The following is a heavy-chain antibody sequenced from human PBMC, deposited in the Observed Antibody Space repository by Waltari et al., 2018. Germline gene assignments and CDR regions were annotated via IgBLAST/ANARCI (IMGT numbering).Heavy chain of an antibody. CDR2: INPNSGGT. CDR1: GYTFPGHY. J-gene: IGHJ3*02. V-gene: IGHV1-2*02. CDR3: ARRITSGAFDI. D-gene: IGHD3-16*01. Sequence: QVQLVQSGAEVKKPGASLKVSGKASGYTFPGHYIHWVRQAPGQGLQWMGWINPNSGGTNYAQKFKGRVTMTRDTSISTAYMELSRLRSDDTAVYYCARRITSGAFDIWGQGTMVTVSS.